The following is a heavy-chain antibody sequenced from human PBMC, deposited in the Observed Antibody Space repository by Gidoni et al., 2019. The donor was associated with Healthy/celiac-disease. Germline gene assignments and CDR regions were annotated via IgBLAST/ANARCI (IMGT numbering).Heavy chain of an antibody. CDR1: VFTFSSYW. D-gene: IGHD3-22*01. CDR3: ASRAGYYYDSSGYYVY. V-gene: IGHV3-7*03. CDR2: IKQDGSEK. J-gene: IGHJ4*02. Sequence: EVQLVESGGGLVQPGGSLRLFCASSVFTFSSYWMSWVRQAPGKGLEWVANIKQDGSEKYYVDSVKGRFTISRDNAKNSLYLQRNSLRAEDTAVYYCASRAGYYYDSSGYYVYWGQGTLVTVSS.